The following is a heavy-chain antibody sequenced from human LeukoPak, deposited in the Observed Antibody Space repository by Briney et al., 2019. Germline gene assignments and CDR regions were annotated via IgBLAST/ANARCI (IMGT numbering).Heavy chain of an antibody. Sequence: SETLSLTCTVSGGSLSSYYWSWIPQPPRKGLEWIGYIYFSGSTNYNPSLKSRVTISVDTSKNQFSLKLSSVTAADTAVYYCARLGRYFGWLPLTHNWFDPWGQGTLVTVSS. CDR1: GGSLSSYY. CDR2: IYFSGST. J-gene: IGHJ5*02. V-gene: IGHV4-59*08. D-gene: IGHD3-9*01. CDR3: ARLGRYFGWLPLTHNWFDP.